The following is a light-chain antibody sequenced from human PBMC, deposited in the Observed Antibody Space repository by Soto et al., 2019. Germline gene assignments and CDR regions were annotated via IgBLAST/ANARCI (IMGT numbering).Light chain of an antibody. J-gene: IGLJ1*01. CDR1: SSNIGSNS. Sequence: QSVLTQPHSVSGTPGQRVTISCSGSSSNIGSNSVHWFQQVPGTAPKPLIYSSNQRPSGVPERFSGSKSGTSASLAISGLQSEDEADYYCAAWDDSLNGHIFGTGTKVTVL. V-gene: IGLV1-44*01. CDR2: SSN. CDR3: AAWDDSLNGHI.